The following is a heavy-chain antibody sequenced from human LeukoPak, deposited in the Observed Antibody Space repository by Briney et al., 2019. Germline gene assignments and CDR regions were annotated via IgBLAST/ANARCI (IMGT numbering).Heavy chain of an antibody. Sequence: ASVKVSCKASGYTFPSYVTSWVRQAPGQGLEWMGWINAYNGNTNYAQKLQGRVTMTTDTSMCTDYMERRSLRSDDTAVYYCARRADYYDSSGLALWFDPWGQGTLVSLSS. CDR2: INAYNGNT. V-gene: IGHV1-18*01. CDR1: GYTFPSYV. D-gene: IGHD3-22*01. CDR3: ARRADYYDSSGLALWFDP. J-gene: IGHJ5*02.